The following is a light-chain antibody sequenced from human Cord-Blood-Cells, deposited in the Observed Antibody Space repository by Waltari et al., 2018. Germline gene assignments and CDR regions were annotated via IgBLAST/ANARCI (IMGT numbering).Light chain of an antibody. Sequence: EIVLPQSPGTMSLSPGERATLACRASQSVSSSYLAWYQQKPGQAPRILIYGASSRATGIPDRFSGSGSGTDFTLTISRLEPEDFAVYYCQQYGSSPYTFGQGTKLEIK. CDR3: QQYGSSPYT. CDR2: GAS. J-gene: IGKJ2*01. V-gene: IGKV3-20*01. CDR1: QSVSSSY.